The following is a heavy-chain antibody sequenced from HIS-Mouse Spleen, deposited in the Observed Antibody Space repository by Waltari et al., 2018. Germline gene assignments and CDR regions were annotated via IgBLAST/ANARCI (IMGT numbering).Heavy chain of an antibody. V-gene: IGHV3-30*18. CDR2: RSYDGSNK. J-gene: IGHJ4*02. CDR3: AKDKHHAFDY. Sequence: QVQLVESGGGVVQPGRSLRLSCAASGFTFRSYGMHWVRQAPGKGLEWVAVRSYDGSNKYYADSVKGRFTISRDNSKNTLYLQMNSLRAEDTAVYYCAKDKHHAFDYWGQGTLVTVSS. CDR1: GFTFRSYG.